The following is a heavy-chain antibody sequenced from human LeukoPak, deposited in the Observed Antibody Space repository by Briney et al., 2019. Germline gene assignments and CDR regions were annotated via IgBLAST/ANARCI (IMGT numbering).Heavy chain of an antibody. J-gene: IGHJ4*02. CDR2: INHSGST. CDR3: ARLVYSGYDWGADY. V-gene: IGHV4-34*01. D-gene: IGHD5-12*01. CDR1: GGSFSGYY. Sequence: SSETLSLTCAVYGGSFSGYYWNWIRQPPGKGLEWIGEINHSGSTNYNPSLKSRVTISVDTSKNQFSLKLSSVTAADTAVYYCARLVYSGYDWGADYWGQGTLVTVSS.